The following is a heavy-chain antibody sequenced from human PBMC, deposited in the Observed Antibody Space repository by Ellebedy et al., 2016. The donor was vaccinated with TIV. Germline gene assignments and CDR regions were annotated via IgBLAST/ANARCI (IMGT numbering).Heavy chain of an antibody. Sequence: MPSETLSLTCAISGDSVSSTSAAWNWIRQSPSRGLEWLGRTYYRSKWYNDYAASVKSRVIINPDTSKNQSSLQLNSVTPEDTAVYYCARGSYTSNWYWGQGTLVTVSS. J-gene: IGHJ4*02. CDR1: GDSVSSTSAA. CDR3: ARGSYTSNWY. V-gene: IGHV6-1*01. D-gene: IGHD6-13*01. CDR2: TYYRSKWYN.